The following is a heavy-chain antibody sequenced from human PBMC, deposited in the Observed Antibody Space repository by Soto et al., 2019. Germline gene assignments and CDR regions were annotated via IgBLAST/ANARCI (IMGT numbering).Heavy chain of an antibody. V-gene: IGHV4-31*03. CDR1: GGSISSGGYY. Sequence: QVQLQESGPGLVKPSQTLSLTCTVSGGSISSGGYYWSWIRQHPGKGLEWIGYIYYSGSTYYNPSLKCRVPISVDKSKNQFSLKLSSVTAADTAVYYCARDRKFTRFGVALYGMDVWGQGTTVTVSS. D-gene: IGHD3-3*01. J-gene: IGHJ6*02. CDR2: IYYSGST. CDR3: ARDRKFTRFGVALYGMDV.